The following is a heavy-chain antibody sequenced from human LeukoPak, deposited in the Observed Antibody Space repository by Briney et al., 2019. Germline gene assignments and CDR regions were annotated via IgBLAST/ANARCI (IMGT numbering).Heavy chain of an antibody. D-gene: IGHD3-22*01. Sequence: GGSLRLSCAASGFTVSSNYMSWVRQAPGKGMEWVSVIYSGGSTYYADSVKGRFTISRDNSKNTLYLQMNSLRAEDTAVYYCARSRASITMIVDWGQGTLVTVSS. CDR1: GFTVSSNY. V-gene: IGHV3-53*01. CDR2: IYSGGST. CDR3: ARSRASITMIVD. J-gene: IGHJ4*02.